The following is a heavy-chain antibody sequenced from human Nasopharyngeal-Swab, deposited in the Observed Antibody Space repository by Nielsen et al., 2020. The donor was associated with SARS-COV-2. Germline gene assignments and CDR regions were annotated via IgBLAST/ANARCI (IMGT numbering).Heavy chain of an antibody. V-gene: IGHV3-15*01. Sequence: WIRQPPGKGLEWVGRIKSKTDGGTTDYAAPVKGRFTISRDDSKHTLYLQMNSLKTEDTAVYYCTTDLAYCGGDCYSPYYYGMDVWGQGTTVTVSS. D-gene: IGHD2-21*02. CDR2: IKSKTDGGTT. CDR3: TTDLAYCGGDCYSPYYYGMDV. J-gene: IGHJ6*02.